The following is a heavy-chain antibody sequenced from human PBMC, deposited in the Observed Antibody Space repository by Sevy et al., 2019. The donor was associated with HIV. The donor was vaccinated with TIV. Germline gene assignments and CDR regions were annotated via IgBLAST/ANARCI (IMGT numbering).Heavy chain of an antibody. Sequence: GGSLRLSCAGSGFTFSTYAMHWVRQTPGRGLEWVSTISNDGINQYYRDSVKGRFAISRDNSKNSQYLQMNSLRVDDTAVYCCLLPFSGGGGGFWGQGTMVTVSS. CDR3: LLPFSGGGGGF. CDR1: GFTFSTYA. CDR2: ISNDGINQ. V-gene: IGHV3-30*09. D-gene: IGHD2-21*01. J-gene: IGHJ4*02.